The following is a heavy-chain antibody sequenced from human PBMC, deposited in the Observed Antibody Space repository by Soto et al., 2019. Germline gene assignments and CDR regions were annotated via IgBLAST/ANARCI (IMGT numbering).Heavy chain of an antibody. CDR1: GGAISTYY. CDR2: IYRSGST. Sequence: SSVTLSLTCTVSGGAISTYYWTWIRQPAGKGLEWIGRIYRSGSTKYNPSLQSRVTMSLDTSNNQFSLRLTSVTAADTSVYCCARGKRFCDWFDAWGQGTLVTVGS. D-gene: IGHD3-3*01. CDR3: ARGKRFCDWFDA. V-gene: IGHV4-4*07. J-gene: IGHJ5*02.